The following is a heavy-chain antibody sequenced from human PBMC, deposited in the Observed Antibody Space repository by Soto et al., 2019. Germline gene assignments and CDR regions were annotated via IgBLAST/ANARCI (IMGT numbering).Heavy chain of an antibody. CDR2: IIPIFGIK. D-gene: IGHD6-25*01. Sequence: QMQLVQSGAEVKERGSSVKISCNTSGGTFNTYALTWVRQAPGQGLEWIGGIIPIFGIKNVAQRFQGRVTISADESLTTAYMELTSRRSDATAVYYCAKEAGDHWGQGTLVTVSS. CDR1: GGTFNTYA. V-gene: IGHV1-69*01. J-gene: IGHJ5*02. CDR3: AKEAGDH.